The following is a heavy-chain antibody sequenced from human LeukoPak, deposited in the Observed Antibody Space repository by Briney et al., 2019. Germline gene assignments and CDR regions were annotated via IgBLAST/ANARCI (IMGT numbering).Heavy chain of an antibody. V-gene: IGHV4-59*01. D-gene: IGHD5-18*01. CDR2: MYSSGST. CDR1: GGSISSYS. Sequence: SETLSLTCTVSGGSISSYSWIWIRQPPGKGLEWIGYMYSSGSTNDNPSLKSRVTISVDTSKNQFSLKLSSVTAADTAVYYCARDRGYSFEDWFDPWGQGTLVTFSS. J-gene: IGHJ5*02. CDR3: ARDRGYSFEDWFDP.